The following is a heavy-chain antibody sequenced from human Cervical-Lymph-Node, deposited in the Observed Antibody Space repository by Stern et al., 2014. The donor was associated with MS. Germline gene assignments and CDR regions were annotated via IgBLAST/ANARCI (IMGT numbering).Heavy chain of an antibody. J-gene: IGHJ6*02. V-gene: IGHV2-70*01. D-gene: IGHD2-2*01. CDR3: ARIPIVVVPAAMRYYYYYGMDV. CDR2: IDWHHCQ. CDR1: GFSLSTSGMW. Sequence: QVTLKESGPALVKPTQTLTLTCTFSGFSLSTSGMWVSWIRQPPGQAPEWLALIDWHHCQYYSTSLKTRLTISKDTSKNQVVLTMTNMDPVDTATYYCARIPIVVVPAAMRYYYYYGMDVWGQGTTVTVSS.